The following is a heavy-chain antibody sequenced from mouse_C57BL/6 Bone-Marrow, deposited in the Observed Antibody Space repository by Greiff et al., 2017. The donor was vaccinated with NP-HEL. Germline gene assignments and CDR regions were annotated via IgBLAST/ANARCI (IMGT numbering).Heavy chain of an antibody. CDR3: AIPFITTVVARAY. Sequence: VQLQQPGAELVKPGASVKLSCKASGYTFTSYWMHWVKQRPGQGLEWIGMIHPNSGSPNYNEKFKSKATLTVDTSSSTAYMQLSSLTSEDSAVYYCAIPFITTVVARAYWGQGTLVTVSA. CDR1: GYTFTSYW. V-gene: IGHV1-64*01. CDR2: IHPNSGSP. J-gene: IGHJ3*01. D-gene: IGHD1-1*01.